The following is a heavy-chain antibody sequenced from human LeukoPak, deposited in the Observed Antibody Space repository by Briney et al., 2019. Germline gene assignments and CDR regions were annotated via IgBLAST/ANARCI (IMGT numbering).Heavy chain of an antibody. CDR2: IIPIFGIA. V-gene: IGHV1-69*04. D-gene: IGHD3-10*01. J-gene: IGHJ4*02. CDR3: ARDWPYLPTYGSGGYFIY. CDR1: GGTFSSYA. Sequence: SVKVSCKASGGTFSSYAISWVRQAPGQGLEWMGRIIPIFGIANYAQKFQGRVTITADKSTSTAYMELSSLRSEDTAVYYCARDWPYLPTYGSGGYFIYWGQGTLVTVSS.